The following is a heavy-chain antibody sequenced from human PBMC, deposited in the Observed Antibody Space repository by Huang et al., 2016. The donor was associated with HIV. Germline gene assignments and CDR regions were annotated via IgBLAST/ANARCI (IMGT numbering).Heavy chain of an antibody. CDR2: IYYSWIT. D-gene: IGHD3-10*01. CDR3: ARHAMVRGVIVNWFDP. V-gene: IGHV4-39*01. J-gene: IGHJ5*02. CDR1: GGSISSSSDY. Sequence: QLQLQESGPGLVKPSETLSLTCTVSGGSISSSSDYGGWIRQPPGKGLEWIGSIYYSWITYDNPYLKCGFTTSVDTSKNQFSLMLSSVTAADTAVYYCARHAMVRGVIVNWFDPWGQGTLVTVSS.